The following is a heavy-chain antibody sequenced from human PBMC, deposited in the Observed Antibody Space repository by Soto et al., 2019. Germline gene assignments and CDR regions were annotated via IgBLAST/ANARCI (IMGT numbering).Heavy chain of an antibody. CDR1: GFTFSSYA. J-gene: IGHJ6*02. D-gene: IGHD2-15*01. CDR2: ISYDGSNK. CDR3: ARDGMEGYCSGGSCYYYGMDV. V-gene: IGHV3-30-3*01. Sequence: GGSLRLSCAASGFTFSSYAMHWVRQAPGKGLEWVAVISYDGSNKYYADSVKGRFTISRDNSKNTLYLQMNSLRAEDTAVYYCARDGMEGYCSGGSCYYYGMDVWGQGTTVTVSS.